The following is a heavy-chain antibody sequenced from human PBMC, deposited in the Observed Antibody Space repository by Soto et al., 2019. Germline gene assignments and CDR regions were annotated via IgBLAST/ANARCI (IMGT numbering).Heavy chain of an antibody. D-gene: IGHD3-10*01. V-gene: IGHV4-59*01. CDR1: GDSIRDSF. CDR3: ARGREDHVDHHFGHLFDS. Sequence: LSLTCTVSGDSIRDSFWSWVRQPPGKGLEWIGLVHHTGNTNYNPSLETRVTMLIDASANHFSLTLTSVTPADAAIYYCARGREDHVDHHFGHLFDSWGQGTLVTVSS. CDR2: VHHTGNT. J-gene: IGHJ4*02.